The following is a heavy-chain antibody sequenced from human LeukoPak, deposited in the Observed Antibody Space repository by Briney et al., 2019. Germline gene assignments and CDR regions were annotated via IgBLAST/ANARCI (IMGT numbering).Heavy chain of an antibody. CDR1: GYTFTSYD. J-gene: IGHJ4*02. D-gene: IGHD2-2*02. V-gene: IGHV1-8*01. CDR3: ARDGCSSTSCYSDY. CDR2: MNPNSGNT. Sequence: ASVKVSCKASGYTFTSYDINWVRQATGQGLEWMGWMNPNSGNTGYAQKFQGRVTMTRNTSISTAYMELSSLRSDDTAVYYCARDGCSSTSCYSDYWGQGTLVTVSS.